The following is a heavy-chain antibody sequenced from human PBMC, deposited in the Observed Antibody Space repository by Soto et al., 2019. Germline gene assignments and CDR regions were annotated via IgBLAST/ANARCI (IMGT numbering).Heavy chain of an antibody. CDR3: AKMVRGVINWYFDL. CDR1: GFTFSSYS. D-gene: IGHD3-10*01. Sequence: PGGSLRLSCAASGFTFSSYSMNWVRQAPGKGLEWVSYISSSSSTIYYADSVKGRFTISRDNAKNSLYLQMDSLRAEDTAVYYCAKMVRGVINWYFDLWGRGTLVTVSS. V-gene: IGHV3-48*01. J-gene: IGHJ2*01. CDR2: ISSSSSTI.